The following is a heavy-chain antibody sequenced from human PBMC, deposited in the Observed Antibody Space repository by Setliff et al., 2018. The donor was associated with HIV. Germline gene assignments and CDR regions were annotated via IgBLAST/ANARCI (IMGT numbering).Heavy chain of an antibody. CDR1: GFTFSSYR. D-gene: IGHD1-26*01. J-gene: IGHJ4*02. Sequence: GGSLRLSCAASGFTFSSYRMHWVRQAPGKGLVWVFGMNTDGSSTRYADSVKGRFTISRDNAKNMLYLQMNSLSADDTALYYCAKEAVSGTYFGSGFDYWGQGTLVTVSS. CDR3: AKEAVSGTYFGSGFDY. CDR2: MNTDGSST. V-gene: IGHV3-74*01.